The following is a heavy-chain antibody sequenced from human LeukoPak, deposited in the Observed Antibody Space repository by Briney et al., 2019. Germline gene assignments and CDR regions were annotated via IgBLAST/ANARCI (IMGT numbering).Heavy chain of an antibody. D-gene: IGHD3-22*01. CDR1: GFTFRNYP. J-gene: IGHJ3*02. CDR3: AKYYYDSSGDGDAFDI. Sequence: GGSLRLSCEASGFTFRNYPVHWVRQAPGKGLEWVTVISYDGTTKYYADSVKGRFTVSRDNSKNTLYVQMKSLRAEDTAVYYCAKYYYDSSGDGDAFDIWGQGTMVTVSS. CDR2: ISYDGTTK. V-gene: IGHV3-30*04.